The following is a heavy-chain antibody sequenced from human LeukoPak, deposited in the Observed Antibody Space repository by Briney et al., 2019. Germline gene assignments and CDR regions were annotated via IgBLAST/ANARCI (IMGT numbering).Heavy chain of an antibody. J-gene: IGHJ6*03. CDR1: GGSMSGFF. CDR2: IYYSGST. CDR3: ARVDGTGTSYYYYYMDV. V-gene: IGHV4-59*01. Sequence: SETLSLTCTVSGGSMSGFFWTWIRQPPGKGLEWIGYIYYSGSTNYNPSLKSRVTISVDTSKNQFSLKLSSVTAADTAVYYCARVDGTGTSYYYYYMDVWGKGTTVTVSS. D-gene: IGHD1-7*01.